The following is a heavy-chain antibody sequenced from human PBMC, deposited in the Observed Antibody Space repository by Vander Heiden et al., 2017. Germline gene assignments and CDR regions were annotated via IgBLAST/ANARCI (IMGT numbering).Heavy chain of an antibody. CDR1: GFKFRDYR. Sequence: QVQLVESGGGVVQSGRSLSLSCAASGFKFRDYRMHWVRQAPGKGLEWLAVISFDGTKKYYADSVTGRFIISRDDSKNTLYLQMNSLRPEDTALYYCARDDYDSSGANWFDPWGQGTLVTVSS. V-gene: IGHV3-30*03. D-gene: IGHD3-22*01. CDR2: ISFDGTKK. CDR3: ARDDYDSSGANWFDP. J-gene: IGHJ5*02.